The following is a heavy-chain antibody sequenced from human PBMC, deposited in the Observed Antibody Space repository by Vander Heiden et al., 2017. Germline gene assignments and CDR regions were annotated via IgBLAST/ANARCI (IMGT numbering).Heavy chain of an antibody. CDR3: AKDFGDNGFYYGLDV. V-gene: IGHV3-23*01. CDR2: ISGSGSNT. J-gene: IGHJ6*02. D-gene: IGHD1-20*01. Sequence: SGASVVQPGGSLRLSCAASGLTFRRTARKWVGKGEGKGLEWVSGISGSGSNTYYADSVKGRFTISRDNSKNTLYLQMSSLRAEDTAVYYCAKDFGDNGFYYGLDVWGQRTTVTVSS. CDR1: GLTFRRTA.